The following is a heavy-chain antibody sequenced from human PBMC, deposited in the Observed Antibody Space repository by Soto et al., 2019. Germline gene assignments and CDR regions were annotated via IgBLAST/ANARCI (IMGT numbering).Heavy chain of an antibody. Sequence: GGSLRLSCAASGFTFSSYGMHWVRQAPGKGLEWVAVIWYDGSNKYYADSVKGRFTISRDNSKNTLYLQMNSLRAEDTAVYYCARGGDYLLIDYWGQGTLVTVSS. V-gene: IGHV3-33*01. CDR1: GFTFSSYG. J-gene: IGHJ4*02. D-gene: IGHD5-12*01. CDR3: ARGGDYLLIDY. CDR2: IWYDGSNK.